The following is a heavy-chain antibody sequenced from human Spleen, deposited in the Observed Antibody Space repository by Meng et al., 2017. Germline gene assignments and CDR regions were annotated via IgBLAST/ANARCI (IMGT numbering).Heavy chain of an antibody. CDR3: ARDRQYSLVS. J-gene: IGHJ4*02. CDR2: VSTYKGNT. Sequence: QVQRVQSGPEVKKPGASVKVSCKASGYTFTTNGMSWVRQAPGQGLEWMGWVSTYKGNTKYAQKFQGRVTMTTERSTSTVYMELRNLRSDDTAFYYCARDRQYSLVSWGQGTLVTVSS. CDR1: GYTFTTNG. D-gene: IGHD6-6*01. V-gene: IGHV1-18*01.